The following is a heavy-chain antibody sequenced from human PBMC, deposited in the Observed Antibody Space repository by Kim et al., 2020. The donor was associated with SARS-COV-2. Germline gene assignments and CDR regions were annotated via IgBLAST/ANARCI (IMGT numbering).Heavy chain of an antibody. Sequence: GGSLRLSCAGSGFTFSNAYMSWVRQAPGKGLESVGHSKSKTDSETTDYTAPVKGRFTISRDDSKNTLYLQMNSLKTDDTAVYYCIWNDWPPDYWGQGTLVTVSS. CDR1: GFTFSNAY. V-gene: IGHV3-15*01. D-gene: IGHD1-1*01. CDR3: IWNDWPPDY. J-gene: IGHJ4*02. CDR2: SKSKTDSETT.